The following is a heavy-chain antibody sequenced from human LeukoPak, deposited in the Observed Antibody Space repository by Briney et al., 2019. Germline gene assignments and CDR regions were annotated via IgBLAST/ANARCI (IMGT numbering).Heavy chain of an antibody. D-gene: IGHD3-9*01. V-gene: IGHV3-21*01. J-gene: IGHJ4*02. CDR3: AAETPDDILTAY. CDR2: ISTSSTYI. Sequence: GGSLRLSCAASGFTFSTYAVNWVRQAPGRGLEWVSSISTSSTYIYYADSVKGRFTISRDNAKNSLYLQMNSLRAEDTAVYYCAAETPDDILTAYWGQGTLVTVSS. CDR1: GFTFSTYA.